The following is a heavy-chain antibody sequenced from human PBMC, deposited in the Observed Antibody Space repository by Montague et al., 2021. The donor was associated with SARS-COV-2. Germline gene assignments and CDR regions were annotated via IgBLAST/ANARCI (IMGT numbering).Heavy chain of an antibody. CDR2: VNHSGST. V-gene: IGHV4-34*01. CDR1: GESFSGYY. CDR3: ASDGARQHLVLNVAFDI. Sequence: SETLSLTCAVYGESFSGYYWIWIRQPPGKGLEWIWEVNHSGSTTYNPSLNSRVTISIDTSKIQFSLKLSSVTASDTAVYYYASDGARQHLVLNVAFDIWGQGTMVTVSS. D-gene: IGHD6-13*01. J-gene: IGHJ3*02.